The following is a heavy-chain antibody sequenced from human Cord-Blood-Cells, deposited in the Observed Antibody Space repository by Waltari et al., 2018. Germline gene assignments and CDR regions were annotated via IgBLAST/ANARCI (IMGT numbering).Heavy chain of an antibody. J-gene: IGHJ6*02. V-gene: IGHV4-34*01. D-gene: IGHD3-22*01. CDR2: INRSGST. CDR3: ARGDYDDSSGYDYYYYYGRDV. CDR1: GGSFSGYY. Sequence: QVQLQQWGAGLLKPSETLSLTCAVYGGSFSGYYWSWIRQPPGKGLEWIGEINRSGSTNDGPSRKRRVTRGVETAKSQLSLKVSAVTAADTAVYYCARGDYDDSSGYDYYYYYGRDVWGQGTTVTVAS.